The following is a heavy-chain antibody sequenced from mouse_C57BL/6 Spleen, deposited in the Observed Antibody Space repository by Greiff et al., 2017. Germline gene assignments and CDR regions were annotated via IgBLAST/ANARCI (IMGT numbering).Heavy chain of an antibody. Sequence: QVQLKESGAELVRPGASVTLSCKASGYTFTDYEMHWVKQTPVHGLEWIGAIDPETGGTAYTQKFKGKAILTADKSSSTAYMELRSLTSEDSAVYYSTRSSPTMGTTPFAYWGQGTLVTVSA. J-gene: IGHJ3*01. CDR2: IDPETGGT. D-gene: IGHD2-14*01. V-gene: IGHV1-15*01. CDR1: GYTFTDYE. CDR3: TRSSPTMGTTPFAY.